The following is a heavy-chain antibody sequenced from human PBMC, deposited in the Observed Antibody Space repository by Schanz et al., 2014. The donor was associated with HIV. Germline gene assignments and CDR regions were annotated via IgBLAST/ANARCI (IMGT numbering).Heavy chain of an antibody. Sequence: QVQLVQSGAEVKKPGASVKVSCKASGYTFTSYGISWVRQAPGQGLEWMGWISAYNGNTTYAQKFQGRVTMTRDTSTSTVYMELSSLRSEDTALYYCARVSGWSSFDYWGQGTLVIVSS. J-gene: IGHJ4*02. CDR1: GYTFTSYG. CDR3: ARVSGWSSFDY. V-gene: IGHV1-18*01. CDR2: ISAYNGNT. D-gene: IGHD6-13*01.